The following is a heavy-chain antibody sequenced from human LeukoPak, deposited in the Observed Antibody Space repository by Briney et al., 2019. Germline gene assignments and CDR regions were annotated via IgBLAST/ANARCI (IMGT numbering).Heavy chain of an antibody. Sequence: SQTLSLTCAISGDSVSSNSAAWNWIRQSPSRGLEWLGRTYYRSKWYNDYAVSVKSRITINPDTSKNQFSLQLNSVTSEDTAVYYCAREHDYYDSSGYYYVGDYFDCWGQGTLVTVSS. CDR1: GDSVSSNSAA. V-gene: IGHV6-1*01. J-gene: IGHJ4*02. D-gene: IGHD3-22*01. CDR2: TYYRSKWYN. CDR3: AREHDYYDSSGYYYVGDYFDC.